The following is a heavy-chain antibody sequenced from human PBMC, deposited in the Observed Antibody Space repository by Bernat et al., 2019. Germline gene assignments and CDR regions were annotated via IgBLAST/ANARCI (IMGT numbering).Heavy chain of an antibody. CDR2: IWYDGTNK. CDR3: ARAIVVVNYFDY. Sequence: GKGGEAGGGGGQPGRSLRLSGAASGFTFSSYGMHWVRQAPGKGLEWVAVIWYDGTNKYYADSVKGRFTISRDNSKNTLYLQMNSLRAEDTAVYYCARAIVVVNYFDYWGQGTLVTVSS. CDR1: GFTFSSYG. D-gene: IGHD2-2*01. V-gene: IGHV3-33*01. J-gene: IGHJ4*02.